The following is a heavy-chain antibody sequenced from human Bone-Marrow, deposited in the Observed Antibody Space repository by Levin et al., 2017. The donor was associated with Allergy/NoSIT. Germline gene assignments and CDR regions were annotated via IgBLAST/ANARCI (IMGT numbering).Heavy chain of an antibody. J-gene: IGHJ4*02. CDR2: ISYDESDK. D-gene: IGHD6-13*01. V-gene: IGHV3-30*18. CDR1: GFSFRSLG. CDR3: AKDVVFGTSSWSLDF. Sequence: SCAASGFSFRSLGMHWVRQAPGKGLEWVAVISYDESDKFYADSVKGRFTISRDNTKNTLYLQMNSLRSEDAAVYYCAKDVVFGTSSWSLDFWGQGTLVTVSS.